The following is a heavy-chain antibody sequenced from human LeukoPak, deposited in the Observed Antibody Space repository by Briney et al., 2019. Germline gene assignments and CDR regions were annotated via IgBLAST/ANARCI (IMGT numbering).Heavy chain of an antibody. Sequence: GASVKVSCKASGYTFTSYAMHWVRQAPGQRLEWMGWINAGNGNTKYSQKFQGRVTMTRDTSTSTVYMELSSLRSEDTAVYYCAREGYCSSTSCKTPRGVSSDYWGQGTLITVSS. D-gene: IGHD2-2*01. V-gene: IGHV1-3*01. CDR3: AREGYCSSTSCKTPRGVSSDY. J-gene: IGHJ4*02. CDR2: INAGNGNT. CDR1: GYTFTSYA.